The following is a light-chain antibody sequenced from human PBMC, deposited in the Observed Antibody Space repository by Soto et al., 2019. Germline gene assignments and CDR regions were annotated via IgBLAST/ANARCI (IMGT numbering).Light chain of an antibody. Sequence: ETVLTQSPGTLSLSPGERATLSCRASQSVSSNLLAWYQEKPGQAHRLLIFGASRRATGIPDRFSGSGSVTDFTLTITRLEPEDFAVYYCRQYGTSLGFPVGGGTKVEIK. J-gene: IGKJ4*01. CDR1: QSVSSNL. CDR2: GAS. V-gene: IGKV3-20*01. CDR3: RQYGTSLGFP.